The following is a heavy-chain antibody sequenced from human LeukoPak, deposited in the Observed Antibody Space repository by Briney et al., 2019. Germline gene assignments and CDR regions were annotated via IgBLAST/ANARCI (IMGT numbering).Heavy chain of an antibody. D-gene: IGHD6-13*01. J-gene: IGHJ4*02. CDR2: TYYRSQWYN. CDR1: GDSISSDSAA. CDR3: ASSIVAAGSLDY. Sequence: SQTLSLTCAISGDSISSDSAAWNWIRQSPSSGLEWLGRTYYRSQWYNDYAVSVKSRITINPDTSKNQFSLQLNSVTPEDTAVYYRASSIVAAGSLDYWGQGTLVTASS. V-gene: IGHV6-1*01.